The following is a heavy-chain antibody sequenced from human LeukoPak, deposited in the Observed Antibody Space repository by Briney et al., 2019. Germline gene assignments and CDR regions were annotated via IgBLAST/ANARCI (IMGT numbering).Heavy chain of an antibody. CDR1: GYTFTGYY. CDR2: INPNSGST. Sequence: ASVKVSCKASGYTFTGYYMHWVRQAPGQGFEWMGRINPNSGSTNCPQEFQGRVTMTRDTSISTAYMELSSLRSEDTAVYYCARSFRGDFWSGYYTGPFYWGQGTLVTVSS. V-gene: IGHV1-2*06. CDR3: ARSFRGDFWSGYYTGPFY. J-gene: IGHJ4*02. D-gene: IGHD3-3*01.